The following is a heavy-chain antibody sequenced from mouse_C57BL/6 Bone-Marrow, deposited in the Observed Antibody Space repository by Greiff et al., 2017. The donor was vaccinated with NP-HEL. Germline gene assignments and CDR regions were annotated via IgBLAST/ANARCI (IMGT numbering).Heavy chain of an antibody. Sequence: VQLKESGPELVKPGASVKISCKASGYSFTDYNMNWVKQSNGKSLEWIGVINPNYGTTSYNQKFKGKATLTVDQSSSTAYMQLNSLTSEDSAVYYCARSPTVVATPAWFAYWGQGTLVTVSA. CDR2: INPNYGTT. CDR1: GYSFTDYN. J-gene: IGHJ3*01. D-gene: IGHD1-1*01. V-gene: IGHV1-39*01. CDR3: ARSPTVVATPAWFAY.